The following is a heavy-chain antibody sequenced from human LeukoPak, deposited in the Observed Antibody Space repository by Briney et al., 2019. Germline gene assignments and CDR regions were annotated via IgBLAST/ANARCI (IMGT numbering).Heavy chain of an antibody. CDR1: GYTFTGYY. V-gene: IGHV1-2*02. D-gene: IGHD4-23*01. CDR3: ARDGHGGNSFDY. J-gene: IGHJ4*02. CDR2: INANSGGT. Sequence: ASVKVSCKASGYTFTGYYMHWVRQAPGQGLEWMGWINANSGGTDYAQKFQDRVTMTRDTSISTAYMELNRLRSDDTAVYYCARDGHGGNSFDYWGQGTLVTVSS.